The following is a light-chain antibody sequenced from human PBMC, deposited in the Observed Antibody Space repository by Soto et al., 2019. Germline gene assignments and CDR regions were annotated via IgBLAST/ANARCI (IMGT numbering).Light chain of an antibody. Sequence: QAVVTQPPSVSEAPRQRVTISCSGSSSNIGNNAVNWYQQLPGKAPKLLIYYDDLLPSGVSDRFSGSKSGPSASLAISGLQSEDEADYYCAAWDDSLNGVVFGGGTKVTVL. V-gene: IGLV1-36*01. J-gene: IGLJ2*01. CDR1: SSNIGNNA. CDR2: YDD. CDR3: AAWDDSLNGVV.